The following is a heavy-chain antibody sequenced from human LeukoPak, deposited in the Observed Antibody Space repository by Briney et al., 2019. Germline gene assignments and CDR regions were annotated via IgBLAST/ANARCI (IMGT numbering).Heavy chain of an antibody. CDR2: INPSGGST. V-gene: IGHV1-46*01. CDR3: ATDRPPDKLVPAARMGLDY. CDR1: GYTFTSYY. J-gene: IGHJ4*02. D-gene: IGHD2-2*01. Sequence: GASVKVSCKASGYTFTSYYMHWVRQAPGQGLEWMGIINPSGGSTSYAQKFQGRVTMTRDTSTSTVYMELSSLRSEDTAVYYCATDRPPDKLVPAARMGLDYWGQGTLVTVSS.